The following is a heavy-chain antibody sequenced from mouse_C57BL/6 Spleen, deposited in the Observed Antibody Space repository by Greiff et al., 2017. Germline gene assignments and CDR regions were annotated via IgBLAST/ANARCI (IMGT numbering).Heavy chain of an antibody. CDR3: ARSLIYDDYDGPYYYAMDY. D-gene: IGHD2-4*01. J-gene: IGHJ4*01. CDR2: INPNNGGT. V-gene: IGHV1-18*01. Sequence: VQLQQSGPELVKPGASVKIPCKASGYSFTDYHMDWVKQSHGKSLEWIGDINPNNGGTIYNQKFKGKATLTLDKSSSTAYMKLRSLTSEDTAVYYCARSLIYDDYDGPYYYAMDYWGQGTSVTVSS. CDR1: GYSFTDYH.